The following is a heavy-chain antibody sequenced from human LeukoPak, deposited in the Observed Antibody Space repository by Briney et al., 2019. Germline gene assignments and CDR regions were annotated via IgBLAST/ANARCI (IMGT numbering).Heavy chain of an antibody. D-gene: IGHD3-22*01. J-gene: IGHJ4*02. Sequence: SETLSLTCTVSGGSISSYYWSWIRQPAGKGLEWIGYIYYTGSTYYNPSLKSRVTISVDTSKNQFSLKLSSVTAADTAVYYCTRDGPRSSGYPDNWGQGALVTVSS. CDR3: TRDGPRSSGYPDN. CDR1: GGSISSYY. CDR2: IYYTGST. V-gene: IGHV4-59*06.